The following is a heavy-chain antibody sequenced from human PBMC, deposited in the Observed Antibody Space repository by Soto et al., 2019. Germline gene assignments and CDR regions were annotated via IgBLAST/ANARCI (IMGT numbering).Heavy chain of an antibody. J-gene: IGHJ4*02. V-gene: IGHV3-23*01. CDR2: MTGGGGGT. Sequence: EVQLLESGGGLVQPGGSLRLSCAASGFTFSSFAMSWVRQAPGKGLEWVSAMTGGGGGTYYADSVKGRFTISRDNSKNTLYLQMNSLRAEETALYYCAKDRWGALAGTGFDYWGQGTLVTVSS. CDR3: AKDRWGALAGTGFDY. CDR1: GFTFSSFA. D-gene: IGHD6-19*01.